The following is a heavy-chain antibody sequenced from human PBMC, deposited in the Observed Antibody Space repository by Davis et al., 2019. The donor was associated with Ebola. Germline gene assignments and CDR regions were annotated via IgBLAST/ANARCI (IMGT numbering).Heavy chain of an antibody. CDR2: INPNSGGT. J-gene: IGHJ4*02. CDR3: ARDLRGTLTGEDY. D-gene: IGHD7-27*01. Sequence: ASVKVSCKASGYTFTGYYMHWVRQAPGQGLEWMGWINPNSGGTDYAQKFQGRVTMTRDTSINTAYMELSRLRSDDTAVYYCARDLRGTLTGEDYWGQGTLVTVSS. V-gene: IGHV1-2*02. CDR1: GYTFTGYY.